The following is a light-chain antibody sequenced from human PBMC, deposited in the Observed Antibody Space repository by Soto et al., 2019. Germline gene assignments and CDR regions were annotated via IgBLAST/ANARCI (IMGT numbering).Light chain of an antibody. Sequence: EIVLTQSPGTLSLSPGERATLSCRASQSVSSSYLAWYQHKPGRAPRLLIYGASNTATGIPDRFSGSGSGTDFTLTISRLEPEDFAVYYCQQYGKTFGQGTKVETK. V-gene: IGKV3-20*01. CDR3: QQYGKT. CDR2: GAS. J-gene: IGKJ1*01. CDR1: QSVSSSY.